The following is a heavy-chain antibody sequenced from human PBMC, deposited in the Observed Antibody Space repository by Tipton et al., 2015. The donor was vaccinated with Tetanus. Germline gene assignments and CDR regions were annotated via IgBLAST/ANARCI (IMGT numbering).Heavy chain of an antibody. CDR3: ARDPRGGWFDP. CDR1: GGSISSYY. CDR2: IYYSGST. Sequence: TLSLTCTVSGGSISSYYWSWIRQPPGKGLEWIGYIYYSGSTNYNPSLKSRVTISVDTSKNQFSLKLSSVTAADTAVYYCARDPRGGWFDPWGQGTLVTVSP. J-gene: IGHJ5*02. V-gene: IGHV4-59*01. D-gene: IGHD3-10*01.